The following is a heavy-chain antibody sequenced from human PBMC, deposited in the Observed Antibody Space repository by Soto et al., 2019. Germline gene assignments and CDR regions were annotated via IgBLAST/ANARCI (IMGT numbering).Heavy chain of an antibody. CDR2: IKSKTDGGTT. Sequence: RGSLRLSGAASGFTFSNAWMSWVRQAPGKGLEWVGRIKSKTDGGTTDYAAPVKGRFTISRDDSKNTLYLQMNSLKTEDTAVYYCTTSTITVTNYYYYYMDVWGKGTTVTVSS. CDR3: TTSTITVTNYYYYYMDV. V-gene: IGHV3-15*01. J-gene: IGHJ6*03. CDR1: GFTFSNAW. D-gene: IGHD4-4*01.